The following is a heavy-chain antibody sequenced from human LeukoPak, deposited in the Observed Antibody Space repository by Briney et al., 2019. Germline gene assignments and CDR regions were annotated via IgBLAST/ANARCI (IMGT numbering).Heavy chain of an antibody. CDR1: GYTFTNNW. CDR2: IDPVDSHT. J-gene: IGHJ4*02. V-gene: IGHV5-10-1*01. CDR3: ARGRGWVDY. D-gene: IGHD6-19*01. Sequence: GESLKISCKGSGYTFTNNWITWVRQMPGRGLEWMGRIDPVDSHTDYNPSFQGHVTISVDKAINTVYLQWGSLEASDSAMYYCARGRGWVDYWGQGALATVSS.